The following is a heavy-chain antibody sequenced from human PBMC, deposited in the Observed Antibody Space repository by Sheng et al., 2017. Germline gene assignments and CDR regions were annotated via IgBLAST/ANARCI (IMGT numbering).Heavy chain of an antibody. CDR3: ARGRGDDGYYYGMDV. Sequence: QVQLQQWGAGLLKPSETLSITCAVYGGSFSGYYWSWIRQPPGKGLEWIGEINHSGSTNYNPSLKSRVTISVDTSKNQFSLKLSSVTAADTAVYYCARGRGDDGYYYGMDVWGQGTTVTVSS. D-gene: IGHD3-16*01. CDR2: INHSGST. CDR1: GGSFSGYY. V-gene: IGHV4-34*01. J-gene: IGHJ6*02.